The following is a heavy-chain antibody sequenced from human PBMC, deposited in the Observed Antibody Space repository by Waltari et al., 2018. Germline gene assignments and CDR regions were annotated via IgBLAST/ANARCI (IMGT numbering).Heavy chain of an antibody. CDR1: GYTFTSYY. J-gene: IGHJ4*02. D-gene: IGHD2-2*01. V-gene: IGHV1-2*02. CDR3: ARDLRDFLLIPPSLPDALYFDY. Sequence: QVQLVQSGAEVREPGASVKVSCKTSGYTFTSYYLYWLRQAPGPGLEWMGWIDPNTGGTRYGQKMQGRATMTRDTSTRTAYMELSGLRSDDTAVYYCARDLRDFLLIPPSLPDALYFDYWGQGTLVTVSS. CDR2: IDPNTGGT.